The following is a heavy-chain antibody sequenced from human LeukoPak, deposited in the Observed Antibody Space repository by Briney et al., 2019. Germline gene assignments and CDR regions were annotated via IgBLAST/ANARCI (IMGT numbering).Heavy chain of an antibody. D-gene: IGHD3-3*01. CDR3: ARIGFAPILRDY. V-gene: IGHV1-46*01. Sequence: GASVKVSCKASGYTFSNYYMYWVRQAPGQGLEWMGIINPNGGTTSYAQKFQGRITVTRDTSTSTVYMELSSLRSDDTAVYYCARIGFAPILRDYWGQGTLVTVSS. CDR1: GYTFSNYY. CDR2: INPNGGTT. J-gene: IGHJ4*02.